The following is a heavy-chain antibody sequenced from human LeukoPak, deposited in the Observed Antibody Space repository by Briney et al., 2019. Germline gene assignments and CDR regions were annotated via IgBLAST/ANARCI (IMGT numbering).Heavy chain of an antibody. CDR1: GFTFSNYG. CDR3: ARQKITVTVSLDY. D-gene: IGHD4-17*01. J-gene: IGHJ4*02. Sequence: GGSLRLSCAASGFTFSNYGMHWVRQAPGKGLEWVAIISSDGSDKYYADSVKGRFSISRDNSQKTLYLQMNSLGPDDTAVYYCARQKITVTVSLDYWGQGTLVTVSS. V-gene: IGHV3-30*03. CDR2: ISSDGSDK.